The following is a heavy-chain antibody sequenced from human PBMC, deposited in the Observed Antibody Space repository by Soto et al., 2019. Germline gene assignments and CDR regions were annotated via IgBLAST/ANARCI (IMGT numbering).Heavy chain of an antibody. Sequence: GGSLRLSCAASGFTFSSYGMHWVRQAPGKGLEWVAVISYDGSNKYYADSVKGRFTISRDNSKNTLYLQMNSLRAEDTAVYYCAKEYYDILTGYRYWYFDLWGRGTLVTV. J-gene: IGHJ2*01. CDR1: GFTFSSYG. CDR2: ISYDGSNK. CDR3: AKEYYDILTGYRYWYFDL. V-gene: IGHV3-30*18. D-gene: IGHD3-9*01.